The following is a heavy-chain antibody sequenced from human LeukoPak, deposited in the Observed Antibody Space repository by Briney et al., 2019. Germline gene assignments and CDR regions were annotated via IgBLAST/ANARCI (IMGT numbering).Heavy chain of an antibody. CDR1: EFTFDDYA. Sequence: GGSLRLSCAASEFTFDDYAMHWVRQAPGKGLEWVSGISWNSGSIGYADSVKGRFTISRDNAKNSPYLQMNSLRAEDTALYYCAKDVAAAGDAFDVWGQGTMVTVSS. CDR2: ISWNSGSI. CDR3: AKDVAAAGDAFDV. V-gene: IGHV3-9*01. J-gene: IGHJ3*01. D-gene: IGHD6-13*01.